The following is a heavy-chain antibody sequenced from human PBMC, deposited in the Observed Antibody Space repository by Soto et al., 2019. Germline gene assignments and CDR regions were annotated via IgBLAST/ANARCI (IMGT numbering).Heavy chain of an antibody. CDR1: GYTFTGYY. J-gene: IGHJ4*02. Sequence: QVQLVQSGAEVKKPGASVKVSCKASGYTFTGYYMHWVRQAPGQGLEWMGWINPNSGGTNYAQKFQGWVTMTRDTSISTAYMELSRLRSDDTAVYCCASSTSYCSGGSCYGGFDYWGQGTLVTVSS. V-gene: IGHV1-2*04. D-gene: IGHD2-15*01. CDR2: INPNSGGT. CDR3: ASSTSYCSGGSCYGGFDY.